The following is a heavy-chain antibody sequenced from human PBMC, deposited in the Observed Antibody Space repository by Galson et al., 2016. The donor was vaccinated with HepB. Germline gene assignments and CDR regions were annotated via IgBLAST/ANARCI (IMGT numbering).Heavy chain of an antibody. Sequence: SLRLSCASSGFTFSDFGMHWVRQAPGKGPEWVTTISYDGSNTYYADSVEGRFTVSRDNSQNTLSLQMNSLRHEDTAVYFCAKSGVESAFDWLIVDFYYYYMDVWGKGTTVIVSS. CDR2: ISYDGSNT. J-gene: IGHJ6*03. CDR1: GFTFSDFG. V-gene: IGHV3-30*18. D-gene: IGHD3-9*01. CDR3: AKSGVESAFDWLIVDFYYYYMDV.